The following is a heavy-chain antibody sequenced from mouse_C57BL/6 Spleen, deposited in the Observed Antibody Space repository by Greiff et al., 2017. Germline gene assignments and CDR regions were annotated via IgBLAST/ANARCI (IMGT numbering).Heavy chain of an antibody. CDR3: ARNGYDPYAMDY. CDR2: ISSGSSTI. Sequence: EVQLVESGGGLVKPGGSLKLSCAASGFTFSDYGMHWVRQAPEKGLEWVAYISSGSSTIFYADTVKGRFTISRDNAKNTLFLQMTSLRSEDTAMYYCARNGYDPYAMDYWGQGTSVTVSS. V-gene: IGHV5-17*01. D-gene: IGHD2-2*01. CDR1: GFTFSDYG. J-gene: IGHJ4*01.